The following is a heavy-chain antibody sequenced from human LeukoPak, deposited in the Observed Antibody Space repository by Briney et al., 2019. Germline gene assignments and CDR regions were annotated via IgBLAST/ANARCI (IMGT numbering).Heavy chain of an antibody. CDR1: GASISDYY. J-gene: IGHJ4*02. CDR3: ARHSRAYSSTSGTFEY. Sequence: SETLSLTCTVSGASISDYYWSWIRQPPGKGLEWFGYIYYTGSTKYNPSLESRVTISIDTSKNHLYLKLSSVTAADAAIYYCARHSRAYSSTSGTFEYWGQGTLVTVSS. CDR2: IYYTGST. D-gene: IGHD2-2*01. V-gene: IGHV4-59*08.